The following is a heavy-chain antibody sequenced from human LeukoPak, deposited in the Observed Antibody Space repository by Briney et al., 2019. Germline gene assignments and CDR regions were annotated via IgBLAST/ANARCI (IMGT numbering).Heavy chain of an antibody. V-gene: IGHV1-2*02. D-gene: IGHD3-22*01. J-gene: IGHJ4*02. CDR2: ISPNSGGT. CDR3: ARSYYYDSSGYSYQGTLSYFDY. CDR1: GYTFTGYY. Sequence: GASVKVSCKASGYTFTGYYMHWVRQAPGQGLEWMGWISPNSGGTNYAQKFQGRVTMTRDTSISTAYMELSRLRADDTAVYYCARSYYYDSSGYSYQGTLSYFDYWGQGTLVTVSS.